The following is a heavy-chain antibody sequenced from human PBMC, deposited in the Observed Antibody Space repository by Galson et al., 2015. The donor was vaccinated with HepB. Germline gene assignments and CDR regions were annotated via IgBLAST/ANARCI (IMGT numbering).Heavy chain of an antibody. V-gene: IGHV3-7*03. D-gene: IGHD6-6*01. CDR1: GFTFSSYW. Sequence: SLRLSCAASGFTFSSYWMSWVRQAPGKGLQWVANIKQDVSEKYYVGSVKGRFTISRDNAKNSLYLQMNSLRAEDTAVYYCAREYSSSPAIDYWGQGTLVTVSS. J-gene: IGHJ4*02. CDR3: AREYSSSPAIDY. CDR2: IKQDVSEK.